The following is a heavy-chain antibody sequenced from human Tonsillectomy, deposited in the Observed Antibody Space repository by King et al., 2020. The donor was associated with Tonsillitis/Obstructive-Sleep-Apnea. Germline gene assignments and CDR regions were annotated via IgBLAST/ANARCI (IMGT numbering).Heavy chain of an antibody. CDR2: IDYSGST. CDR3: AREALDAFDI. Sequence: VQLQDSGPGLVKPSETLSLTCIVSGGSISSYYWSWIRQPPGKGLEWIGYIDYSGSTKYNPSLKSRVTISVDTSKNQFSLKLSSVTAADTAVYYCAREALDAFDIWGQGTMVTVSS. J-gene: IGHJ3*02. V-gene: IGHV4-59*01. CDR1: GGSISSYY.